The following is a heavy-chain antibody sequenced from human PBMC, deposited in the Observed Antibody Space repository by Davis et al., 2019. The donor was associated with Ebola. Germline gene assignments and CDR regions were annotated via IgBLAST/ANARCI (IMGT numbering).Heavy chain of an antibody. CDR3: ARGAAISVVVPGKKPYWFDP. Sequence: SETLSLTCTVSGGSVSSGSYYWSWIRQPPGKGLEWIGSIYYSGSTYYNPSLKSRVTISVDRSKNQFSLKLSSVTAADTAVYYCARGAAISVVVPGKKPYWFDPWGQGTLVTVSS. CDR2: IYYSGST. J-gene: IGHJ5*02. V-gene: IGHV4-39*07. CDR1: GGSVSSGSYY. D-gene: IGHD2-2*01.